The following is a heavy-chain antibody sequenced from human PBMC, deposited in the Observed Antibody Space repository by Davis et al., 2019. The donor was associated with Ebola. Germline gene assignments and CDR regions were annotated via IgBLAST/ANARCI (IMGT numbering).Heavy chain of an antibody. D-gene: IGHD2-2*02. CDR2: IYPVDSDT. CDR1: RYSFTSYW. Sequence: TVSCKGSRYSFTSYWIGWVRQIPGKGLEWMGIIYPVDSDTRYSPSFQGQVTIAAAKSISTAYLQWSSLKASDTAMYYCARHGVVVPSAIHYYYYGMDVWGQGTTVTVSS. J-gene: IGHJ6*02. CDR3: ARHGVVVPSAIHYYYYGMDV. V-gene: IGHV5-51*01.